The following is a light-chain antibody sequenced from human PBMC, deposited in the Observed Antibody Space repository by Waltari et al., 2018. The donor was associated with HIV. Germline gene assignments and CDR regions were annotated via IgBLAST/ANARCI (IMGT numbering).Light chain of an antibody. J-gene: IGKJ4*01. V-gene: IGKV4-1*01. Sequence: DIKLTQSPDSLTVSLGDTATINCKSSQSVLFTSNDKNYLAWYQQKPGQPPKLLLYWASTQESGVPDRFSGSGSGTEFTLTIDSLQAEDVAVYYCQQYYTLPLTFGGGTKVEIK. CDR1: QSVLFTSNDKNY. CDR2: WAS. CDR3: QQYYTLPLT.